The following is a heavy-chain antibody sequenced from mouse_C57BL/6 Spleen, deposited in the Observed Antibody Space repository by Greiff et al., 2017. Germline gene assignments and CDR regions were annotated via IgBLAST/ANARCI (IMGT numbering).Heavy chain of an antibody. J-gene: IGHJ4*01. V-gene: IGHV5-12*01. D-gene: IGHD1-1*02. CDR3: ASQSYGYDAMAY. CDR1: GFTFSDYY. CDR2: ISNGGGST. Sequence: EVHLVESGGGLVQPGGSLKLSCAASGFTFSDYYMYWVRQTPEKRLEWVAYISNGGGSTYYQDTVKGRFTSSRDNAKNTLYLHMSRLKSEDTAMYYCASQSYGYDAMAYWGQGTSVTVSS.